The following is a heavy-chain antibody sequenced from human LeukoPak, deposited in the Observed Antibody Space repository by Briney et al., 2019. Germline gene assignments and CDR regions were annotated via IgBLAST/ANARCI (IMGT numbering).Heavy chain of an antibody. V-gene: IGHV4-34*01. J-gene: IGHJ4*02. D-gene: IGHD5-12*01. Sequence: SETLSLTCGVSGGSLRDYFWNWIRQPPGKGLEWIGESSYSGTTNSKSSLKSRVTVSIDTSKNQFSLKLTSVTAADTVVYFCARADVNYGSYSGFLDNWGQGSLVTVSS. CDR3: ARADVNYGSYSGFLDN. CDR1: GGSLRDYF. CDR2: SSYSGTT.